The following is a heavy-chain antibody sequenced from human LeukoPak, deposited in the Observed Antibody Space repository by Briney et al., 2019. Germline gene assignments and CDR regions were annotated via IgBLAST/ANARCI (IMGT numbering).Heavy chain of an antibody. D-gene: IGHD6-13*01. CDR2: ISSNGGST. CDR3: ARGAGYSSSWYHYYYYYGMDV. CDR1: GFTFSSYA. V-gene: IGHV3-64*01. Sequence: PGGSLRLSCAASGFTFSSYAMHWVRQAPGKGLEYVSAISSNGGSTYYANSVKGRFTISRDNSKNTLYLQMGSLRAEDMAVYYCARGAGYSSSWYHYYYYYGMDVWGQGTTVTVPS. J-gene: IGHJ6*02.